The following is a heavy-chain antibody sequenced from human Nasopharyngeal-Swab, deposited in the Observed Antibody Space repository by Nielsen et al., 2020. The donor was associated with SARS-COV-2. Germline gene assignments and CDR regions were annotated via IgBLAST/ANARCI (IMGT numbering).Heavy chain of an antibody. CDR1: GGSISRYY. D-gene: IGHD2-21*02. V-gene: IGHV4-59*13. J-gene: IGHJ5*02. CDR3: ARTYNSDWTGWFGP. Sequence: SETLSLTCTVSGGSISRYYWSWIRQPPGKGLEWLGYIYHTGATKYNPSLRSRVSISADTSKNQFSLKLNSLTAADTAIYYCARTYNSDWTGWFGPWGQGTLVTVSS. CDR2: IYHTGAT.